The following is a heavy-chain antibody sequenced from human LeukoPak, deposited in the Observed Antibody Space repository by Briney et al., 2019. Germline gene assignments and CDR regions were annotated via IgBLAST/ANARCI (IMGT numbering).Heavy chain of an antibody. J-gene: IGHJ5*02. V-gene: IGHV3-30-3*01. CDR2: ISYDGSNK. CDR3: ARDSIAVARRNWFDP. CDR1: GFTFSSYA. D-gene: IGHD6-19*01. Sequence: PGGSLRLSCAASGFTFSSYAMHWVRQAPGKGLEWVAVISYDGSNKYYADSVKGRFTISRDNSKNTLYLQMNSLRAEDTAVYYCARDSIAVARRNWFDPWGQGTLVTVSS.